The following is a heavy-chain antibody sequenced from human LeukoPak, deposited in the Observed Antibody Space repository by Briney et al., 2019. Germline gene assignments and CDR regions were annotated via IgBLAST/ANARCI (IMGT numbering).Heavy chain of an antibody. D-gene: IGHD6-6*01. V-gene: IGHV4-4*07. CDR1: GGSISSYC. CDR3: ARESTIAARLYYYYMDV. Sequence: SSETLSLTCTVSGGSISSYCWSWIRQPAGKGLEWIGRIYTSGSTNYNPSLKSRVTISVDKSKNQFSLKLSSVTAADTAVYYCARESTIAARLYYYYMDVWGKGTTVTVSS. CDR2: IYTSGST. J-gene: IGHJ6*03.